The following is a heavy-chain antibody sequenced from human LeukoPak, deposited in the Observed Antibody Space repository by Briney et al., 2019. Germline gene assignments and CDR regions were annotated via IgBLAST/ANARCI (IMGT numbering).Heavy chain of an antibody. CDR2: IYTSGST. CDR3: ARDWGSSWAFDF. V-gene: IGHV4-4*07. CDR1: GGSISFFY. J-gene: IGHJ3*01. D-gene: IGHD3-16*01. Sequence: SSQTLSLTCTVSGGSISFFYWNWIRQPAGKGLEWIGRIYTSGSTNYNPSLKSRVTMSVDTSKNQFSLKLTSVTAADTAVYYCARDWGSSWAFDFWGQGTMVTVSS.